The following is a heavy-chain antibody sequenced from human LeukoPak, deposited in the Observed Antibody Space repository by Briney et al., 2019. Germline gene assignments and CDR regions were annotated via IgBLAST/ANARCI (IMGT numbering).Heavy chain of an antibody. Sequence: ASVKASCKASGYTFSGYGIAWVRQAPGQGLEWMGWISAHTGNTYFAQNFQGRVTMTTDTSTSTAYMELRSLRSDDTAMYYCARSAGDYGDYALYFLHWGQGTLVTVSS. CDR1: GYTFSGYG. D-gene: IGHD4-17*01. V-gene: IGHV1-18*01. CDR3: ARSAGDYGDYALYFLH. J-gene: IGHJ1*01. CDR2: ISAHTGNT.